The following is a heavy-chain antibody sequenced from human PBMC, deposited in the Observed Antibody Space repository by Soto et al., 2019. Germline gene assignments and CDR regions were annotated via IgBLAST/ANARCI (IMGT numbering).Heavy chain of an antibody. CDR2: IYYSGST. CDR3: AATHQYYYDSSGYYYRD. Sequence: PSETLSLTCTVSGGSISSYYWSWIRQPPGKGLEWIGYIYYSGSTNYNPSLKSRVTISVDTSKNQFSLKLSSVTAADTAVYYCAATHQYYYDSSGYYYRDWGQGTLVTVSS. D-gene: IGHD3-22*01. J-gene: IGHJ4*02. CDR1: GGSISSYY. V-gene: IGHV4-59*08.